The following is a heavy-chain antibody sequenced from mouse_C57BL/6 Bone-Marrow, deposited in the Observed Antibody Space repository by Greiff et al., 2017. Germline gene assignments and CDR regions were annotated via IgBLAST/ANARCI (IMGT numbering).Heavy chain of an antibody. CDR1: GYTFTSYW. Sequence: QVHVKQPGAELVKPGASVKMSCKASGYTFTSYWITWVKQRPGQGLEWIGDIYPGSGSTTYNEKFKSKATLTVDTSSSTDYMQLSGLTSEDSAVYYWAATVVATSDYWGQGTTLTVSS. CDR3: AATVVATSDY. J-gene: IGHJ2*01. V-gene: IGHV1-55*01. CDR2: IYPGSGST. D-gene: IGHD1-1*01.